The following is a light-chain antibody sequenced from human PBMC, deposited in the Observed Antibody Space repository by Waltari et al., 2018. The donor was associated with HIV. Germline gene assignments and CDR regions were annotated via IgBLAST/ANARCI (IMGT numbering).Light chain of an antibody. CDR2: DVN. CDR3: CSHAGNFIFV. J-gene: IGLJ1*01. CDR1: SSYVDTF. V-gene: IGLV2-11*01. Sequence: QSALTQPHSVSGSPGQSLTISCTGTSSYVDTFVSWYQQHPGKAPKVIIYDVNKRPSGFPDRLSGSTSGHTASLSISGLQAEDEADYHCCSHAGNFIFVFGTGTKVTVL.